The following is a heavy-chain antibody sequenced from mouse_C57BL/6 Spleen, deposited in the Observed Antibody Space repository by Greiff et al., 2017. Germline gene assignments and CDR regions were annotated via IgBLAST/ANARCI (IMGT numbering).Heavy chain of an antibody. V-gene: IGHV1-50*01. CDR3: ARSYYYGSSYKGFDY. CDR2: IDPSDSYT. Sequence: QVQLKQPGAELVKPGASVKLSCKASGYTFTSYWMQWVKQRPGQGLEWIGEIDPSDSYTNYNQKFKGKATLTVDTSSSTAYMQLSSLTSEDSAVYYCARSYYYGSSYKGFDYWGQGTTLTVSS. CDR1: GYTFTSYW. J-gene: IGHJ2*01. D-gene: IGHD1-1*01.